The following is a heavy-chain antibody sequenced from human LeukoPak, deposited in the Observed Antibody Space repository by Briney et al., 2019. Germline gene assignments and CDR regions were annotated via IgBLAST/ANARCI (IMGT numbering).Heavy chain of an antibody. CDR2: ISYDGSNK. Sequence: GGSLRLSCAASGFTFSSYGMHWVRQAPGKGLEWVAVISYDGSNKYYADSVKGRFTISRDIAKNSLYLQMNSLRAEDTAVYYCARYAYYYASGSYPSTERVFDYWGQGTLVTVSS. J-gene: IGHJ4*02. CDR1: GFTFSSYG. V-gene: IGHV3-30*03. CDR3: ARYAYYYASGSYPSTERVFDY. D-gene: IGHD3-10*01.